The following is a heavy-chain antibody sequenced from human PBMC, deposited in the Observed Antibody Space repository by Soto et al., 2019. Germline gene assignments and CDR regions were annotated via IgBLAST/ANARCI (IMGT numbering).Heavy chain of an antibody. J-gene: IGHJ4*02. V-gene: IGHV3-21*06. CDR1: GFTFTRYS. CDR2: ISSTTNYI. Sequence: GGSLRLSCAASGFTFTRYSMNWVRQAPGKGLEWVSSISSTTNYIYYGDSMKGRFTISRDNAKNSLYLEMNSLRAEDTAVYYCARESEDLTSNFDYWGQGTLVTVST. CDR3: ARESEDLTSNFDY.